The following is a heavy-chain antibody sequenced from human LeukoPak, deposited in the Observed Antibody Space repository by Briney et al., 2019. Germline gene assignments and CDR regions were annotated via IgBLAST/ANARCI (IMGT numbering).Heavy chain of an antibody. J-gene: IGHJ4*02. V-gene: IGHV1-2*02. Sequence: GASVKVSCKASGYTFTGYYMHWVRQAPGQGLEWMGWINPNSGGTNYAQKFQGRVTVTRDTSISTAYMELSRLRSDDTAVYYCARVTAARGYFDYWGQGTLVTVSS. CDR3: ARVTAARGYFDY. CDR1: GYTFTGYY. D-gene: IGHD6-6*01. CDR2: INPNSGGT.